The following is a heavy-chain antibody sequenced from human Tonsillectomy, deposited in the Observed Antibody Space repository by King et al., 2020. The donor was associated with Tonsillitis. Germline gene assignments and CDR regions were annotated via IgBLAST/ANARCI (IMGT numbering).Heavy chain of an antibody. CDR3: ARDVATAGRRFFDY. Sequence: QVQLVESGGGVVQPGGSLRLSCVASGFTFSGHGMHWVRQAPGKGLEWMTFIHYDGSNKYYADAVKGRFTISRDNSKTTRYLQMNSLRAGDTAVYYCARDVATAGRRFFDYWGQGTLVTVSS. J-gene: IGHJ4*02. V-gene: IGHV3-30*02. CDR2: IHYDGSNK. CDR1: GFTFSGHG. D-gene: IGHD6-13*01.